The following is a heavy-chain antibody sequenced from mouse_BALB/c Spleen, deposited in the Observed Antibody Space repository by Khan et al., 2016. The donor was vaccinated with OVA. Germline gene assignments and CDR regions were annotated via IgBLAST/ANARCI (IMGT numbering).Heavy chain of an antibody. CDR3: VRGTFGY. CDR1: GYSFTSYY. V-gene: IGHV1S135*01. CDR2: IDPFNGGT. J-gene: IGHJ3*01. D-gene: IGHD3-3*01. Sequence: QLKESGPELMKPGASVNISCKASGYSFTSYYIHWVKQSHEKSLEWIGYIDPFNGGTDYNRKFKGKATLTVDKSSSTAYMHLSSLTSEDSAVYYCVRGTFGYWGQGTLVTVSA.